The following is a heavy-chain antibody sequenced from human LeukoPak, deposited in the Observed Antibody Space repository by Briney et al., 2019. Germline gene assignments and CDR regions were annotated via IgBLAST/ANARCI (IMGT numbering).Heavy chain of an antibody. CDR3: ARVYGSGSYDFDY. CDR2: IYYSGST. CDR1: GGSITSGSYY. J-gene: IGHJ4*02. Sequence: PSQTLSLTCTVSGGSITSGSYYWSWIRQPAGKGLEWIGYIYYSGSTNYNPSLKSRVTISVDTSKNQFSLKLSSVTAADTAVYYCARVYGSGSYDFDYWGQGTLVTVSS. V-gene: IGHV4-61*10. D-gene: IGHD3-10*01.